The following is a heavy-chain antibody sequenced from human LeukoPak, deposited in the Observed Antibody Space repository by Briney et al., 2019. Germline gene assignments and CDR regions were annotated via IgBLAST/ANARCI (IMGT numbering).Heavy chain of an antibody. J-gene: IGHJ4*02. Sequence: ASVKVSCKASGYTFTSYGISWVRQAPGQGLEWMGWISAYNGNTNYAQKLQGRVTMTTDTSTSTAYMELRSLRSDDTAVYYCARDLQLVGATDGSFDYWGQGTLVTVSS. D-gene: IGHD1-26*01. CDR1: GYTFTSYG. V-gene: IGHV1-18*01. CDR3: ARDLQLVGATDGSFDY. CDR2: ISAYNGNT.